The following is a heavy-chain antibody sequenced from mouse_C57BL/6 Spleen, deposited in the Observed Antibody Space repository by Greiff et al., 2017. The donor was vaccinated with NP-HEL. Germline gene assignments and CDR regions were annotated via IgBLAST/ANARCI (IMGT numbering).Heavy chain of an antibody. D-gene: IGHD3-3*01. V-gene: IGHV1-15*01. CDR3: TRLEGRGLFAY. CDR1: GYTFTDYE. Sequence: VHLVESGAELVRPGASVTLSCKASGYTFTDYEMHWVKQTPVHGLEWIGAIDPETGGTAYNQKFKGKAILTADKSSSTAYMELRSLTSEDSAVYYCTRLEGRGLFAYWGQGTLVTVSA. J-gene: IGHJ3*01. CDR2: IDPETGGT.